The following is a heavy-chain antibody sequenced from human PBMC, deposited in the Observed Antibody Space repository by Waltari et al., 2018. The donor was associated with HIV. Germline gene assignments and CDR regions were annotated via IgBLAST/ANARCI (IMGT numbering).Heavy chain of an antibody. Sequence: EVQLVESGGGLVQPGGSLRLSCAASGFTFSNSAMTWVRQAPGKGLEWVSLISDDGSATHYADSVKGRFTISRDDSANTVYLQRNGLRAEDTAVYYCGRDHDSNGYYHDYNWFGPWGQGILVTVSS. J-gene: IGHJ5*02. CDR3: GRDHDSNGYYHDYNWFGP. CDR1: GFTFSNSA. V-gene: IGHV3-23*04. D-gene: IGHD3-22*01. CDR2: ISDDGSAT.